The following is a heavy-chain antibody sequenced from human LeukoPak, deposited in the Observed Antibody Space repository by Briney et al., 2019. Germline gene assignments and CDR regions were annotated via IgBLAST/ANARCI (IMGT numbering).Heavy chain of an antibody. CDR3: ARQVVAVAGTGYFDY. CDR1: GGSIRSSSYY. J-gene: IGHJ4*02. V-gene: IGHV4-39*01. CDR2: IYYSGST. D-gene: IGHD6-19*01. Sequence: SETLSLTCTVSGGSIRSSSYYWGWIRQPPGKGLEWIGSIYYSGSTYYNASLKSRGTISVDTSKNQLSLKLNSVTAADTAVYFCARQVVAVAGTGYFDYWGQGTLVTVSS.